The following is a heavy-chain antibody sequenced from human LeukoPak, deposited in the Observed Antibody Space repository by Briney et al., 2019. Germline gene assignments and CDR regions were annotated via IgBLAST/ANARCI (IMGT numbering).Heavy chain of an antibody. V-gene: IGHV1-2*02. CDR1: GYTFTGYY. J-gene: IGHJ4*02. CDR2: INPNSGGT. D-gene: IGHD6-19*01. CDR3: ARVGHGSGWFAYFDY. Sequence: GASVKVSCKASGYTFTGYYMHWVRQAPGQGLEWMGWINPNSGGTNYAQKFQGRVTMTRDTSISTAYMELSRLRSDDTAVYYCARVGHGSGWFAYFDYWGQGTLVTVSP.